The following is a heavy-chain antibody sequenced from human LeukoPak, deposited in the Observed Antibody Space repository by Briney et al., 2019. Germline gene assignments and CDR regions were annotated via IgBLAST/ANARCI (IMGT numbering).Heavy chain of an antibody. CDR1: GFTFDNYA. CDR3: AKYRPPFYVDAFDV. J-gene: IGHJ3*01. D-gene: IGHD3-16*01. V-gene: IGHV3-23*01. Sequence: GGSLRLSCADSGFTFDNYAMSWVRQAPGKGLEWVSGISDRGDRTYYTDSVKGRFTISRDNSKNTLSVQMNSLRAEDTAVYYCAKYRPPFYVDAFDVWVLGTMVIVSS. CDR2: ISDRGDRT.